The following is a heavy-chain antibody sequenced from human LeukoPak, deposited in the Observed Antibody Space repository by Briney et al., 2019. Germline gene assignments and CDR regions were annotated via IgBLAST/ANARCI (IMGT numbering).Heavy chain of an antibody. D-gene: IGHD3-22*01. Sequence: SETLSLTCTVSGGSISSYYWSWIRQPPGKGLEWIGEINDSGGTNYNPSLKSRVTISLDTSKNQFSLRLSSVTAADTAVYYCARAPYLSSGSWGQGTMVTVSS. CDR2: INDSGGT. CDR3: ARAPYLSSGS. J-gene: IGHJ3*01. V-gene: IGHV4-34*01. CDR1: GGSISSYY.